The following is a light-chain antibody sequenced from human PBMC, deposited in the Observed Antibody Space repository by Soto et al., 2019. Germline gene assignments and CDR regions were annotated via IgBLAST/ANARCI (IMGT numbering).Light chain of an antibody. J-gene: IGKJ5*01. V-gene: IGKV3D-11*01. Sequence: EIVLTQSPGTLSLSPGERATLSCRASQGVSSYLAWYQQKPGQAPRLLIYDASNRATGIPARFSGSGPGTDFTLTISSLEPEDFAVYYCQQRSNWHSFGQGTRLEI. CDR1: QGVSSY. CDR3: QQRSNWHS. CDR2: DAS.